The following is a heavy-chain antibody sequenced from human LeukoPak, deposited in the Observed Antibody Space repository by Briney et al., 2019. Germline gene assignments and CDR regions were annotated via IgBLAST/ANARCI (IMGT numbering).Heavy chain of an antibody. Sequence: GGSLRLSCAASGFTFTNYAMSWVRQAPGKGLEWVSAISGSGGSTYYADSVKGRFTISRDNSKNTLYLQMNSLRAEDTAVYYCAKDSPVYYGSSYYYYGMDVWGQGTTVTVSS. D-gene: IGHD3-10*01. CDR1: GFTFTNYA. CDR2: ISGSGGST. CDR3: AKDSPVYYGSSYYYYGMDV. V-gene: IGHV3-23*01. J-gene: IGHJ6*02.